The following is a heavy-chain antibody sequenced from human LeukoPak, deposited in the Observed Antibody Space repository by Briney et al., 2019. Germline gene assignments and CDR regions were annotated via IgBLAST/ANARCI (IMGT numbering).Heavy chain of an antibody. CDR3: AKDSSMWFGILVNYFDY. J-gene: IGHJ4*02. CDR1: GFTFSSCD. D-gene: IGHD3-10*01. CDR2: ISSSGANT. Sequence: GGSLRLSCAAPGFTFSSCDVSWVRQAPGKGLEWVSGISSSGANTHYADSVRGRFTISRDNSNNTLYLQMASLRAEDTAIYYCAKDSSMWFGILVNYFDYLGQGTLVTVSS. V-gene: IGHV3-23*01.